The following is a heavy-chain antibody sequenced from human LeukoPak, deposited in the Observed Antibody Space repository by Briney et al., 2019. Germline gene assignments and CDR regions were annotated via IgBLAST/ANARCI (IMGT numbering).Heavy chain of an antibody. CDR2: ISSSGGTI. CDR1: GFTFSNYE. Sequence: PGGSLRLSCAASGFTFSNYEMNWVRQAPGKGLEWVSYISSSGGTIYYADSVKGRFTISRDNARNSLYLQMNSLRAEDTAVYYCARGGTLVDYWGQGTLVTVSS. V-gene: IGHV3-48*03. CDR3: ARGGTLVDY. D-gene: IGHD1-1*01. J-gene: IGHJ4*02.